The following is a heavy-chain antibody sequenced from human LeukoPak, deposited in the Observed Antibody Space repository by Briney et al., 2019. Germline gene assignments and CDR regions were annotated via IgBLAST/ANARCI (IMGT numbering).Heavy chain of an antibody. J-gene: IGHJ3*02. CDR1: GYTFTSYY. D-gene: IGHD2-21*02. CDR2: INPSGGST. V-gene: IGHV1-46*01. CDR3: ARGGSVVTATTRFDI. Sequence: ASVKVSCKASGYTFTSYYKHWVRQAPGQGLEWMGIINPSGGSTSYAQKFQGRVTITADKSTSTAYMELSSLRSEDTAVYYCARGGSVVTATTRFDIWGQGTMVTVSS.